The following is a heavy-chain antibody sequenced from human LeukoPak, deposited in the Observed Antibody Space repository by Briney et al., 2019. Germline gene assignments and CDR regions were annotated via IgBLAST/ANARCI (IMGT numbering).Heavy chain of an antibody. V-gene: IGHV4-31*03. Sequence: PSQTLSLTCTVSGGSISSSGYYWRWIRQHPGKGLEWIGYIYYSGSTYYNPSLESRITISVDTSKNQFSLKLSSVTAADTAVYYCARAGPYCSGGSCRFDFWGQGTLVTVSS. D-gene: IGHD2-15*01. CDR2: IYYSGST. CDR1: GGSISSSGYY. CDR3: ARAGPYCSGGSCRFDF. J-gene: IGHJ4*02.